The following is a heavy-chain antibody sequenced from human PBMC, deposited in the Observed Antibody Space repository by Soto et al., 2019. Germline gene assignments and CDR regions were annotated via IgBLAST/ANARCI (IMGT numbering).Heavy chain of an antibody. CDR1: GGTFSSYA. V-gene: IGHV1-69*01. J-gene: IGHJ5*02. CDR2: IIPIFGTS. CDR3: ARGKYSSSWYEGGWFDP. D-gene: IGHD6-13*01. Sequence: QVQLVQSGAAVKKPGSSVKVSCKASGGTFSSYAISWVRQAPGLGLEGMGGIIPIFGTSNYAQKFQGRVTITADESTSTAYMELSSLRSEDTAVYYCARGKYSSSWYEGGWFDPWGQGTLVTVSS.